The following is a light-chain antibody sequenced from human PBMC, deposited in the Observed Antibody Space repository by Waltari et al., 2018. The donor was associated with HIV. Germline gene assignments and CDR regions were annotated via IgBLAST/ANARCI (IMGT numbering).Light chain of an antibody. CDR1: QDIKND. CDR2: SAS. J-gene: IGKJ1*01. V-gene: IGKV1-17*01. Sequence: DIQMTQSPSSLSASVGERITIFCRASQDIKNDLGWYQPRPGKAPRRLISSASTLHPGIPPRFRGGGSGTQFFLSIDGLQPDDIATYFCLQHNDFPRTFGQGTK. CDR3: LQHNDFPRT.